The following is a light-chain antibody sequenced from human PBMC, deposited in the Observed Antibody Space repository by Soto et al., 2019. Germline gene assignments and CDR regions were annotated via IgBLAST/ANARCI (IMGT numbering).Light chain of an antibody. CDR2: DAS. CDR3: QQYAGSPYT. J-gene: IGKJ2*01. Sequence: EVVLTQSPGTLSLSPGEGATLSCRASQSIYTKLAWYQKKSGQAPRLPIYDASPRAYGIPDRFSGSGPGTDFSLTISRLEPEDFAVYYSQQYAGSPYTVAQGTKLDSK. CDR1: QSIYTK. V-gene: IGKV3-20*01.